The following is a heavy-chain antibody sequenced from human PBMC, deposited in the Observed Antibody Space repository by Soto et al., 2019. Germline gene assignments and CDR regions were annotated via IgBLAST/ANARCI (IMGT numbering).Heavy chain of an antibody. CDR3: ARAECSSPDCLTAYYSYGLDV. Sequence: PVGSLRLSCAASGFTFSNFEMHWVRQAPGKGLEWVSYINTAGSTKYYAESVKGRFTIPRDNARNSLFLQMNSLRAEDTAVYYCARAECSSPDCLTAYYSYGLDVWGQGSTVTVSS. D-gene: IGHD3-9*01. J-gene: IGHJ6*02. CDR1: GFTFSNFE. CDR2: INTAGSTK. V-gene: IGHV3-48*03.